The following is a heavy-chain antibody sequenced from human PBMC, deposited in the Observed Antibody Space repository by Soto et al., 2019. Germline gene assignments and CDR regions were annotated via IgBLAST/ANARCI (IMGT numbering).Heavy chain of an antibody. J-gene: IGHJ4*02. V-gene: IGHV1-18*01. Sequence: QVQLVQSGAEVKKPGASVKVSCKASGYTFTNYRISWVRLPPGQGLEWMGWISGYNGNTKYAQKLQGRVTMTTDTSTRTAYLEIRRMRSDDTAVYYCATEPHYFDYWGQGTLVTVSS. CDR1: GYTFTNYR. CDR3: ATEPHYFDY. CDR2: ISGYNGNT.